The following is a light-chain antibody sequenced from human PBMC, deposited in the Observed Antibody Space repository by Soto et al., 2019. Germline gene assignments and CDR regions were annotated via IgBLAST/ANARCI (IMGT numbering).Light chain of an antibody. CDR3: YSYTSSSTYV. Sequence: VLTPPASLFGSPGQSITISCTGTNRYVGAYNYVSWYQQHPAKVPKLMIYDVSNRPSGVSDRFSGSKSGNTASLTISGLQAEDEADYYCYSYTSSSTYVFGTGTKVTVL. V-gene: IGLV2-14*01. CDR1: NRYVGAYNY. J-gene: IGLJ1*01. CDR2: DVS.